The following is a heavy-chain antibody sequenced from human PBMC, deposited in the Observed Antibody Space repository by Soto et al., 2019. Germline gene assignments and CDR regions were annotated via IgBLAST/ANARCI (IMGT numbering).Heavy chain of an antibody. Sequence: EVQLVESGGGLVQPGGSLRLSCAASGFTVSSNYMSWVRQAPGKGLEWVSVIYSGGSTYYADSVKGRFTISRDNSKNTLYLQINSLRAEDTAVYYCARDRSSSGATRFSDAFDIWGQGTMVTVSS. CDR1: GFTVSSNY. V-gene: IGHV3-66*01. CDR2: IYSGGST. J-gene: IGHJ3*02. D-gene: IGHD5-12*01. CDR3: ARDRSSSGATRFSDAFDI.